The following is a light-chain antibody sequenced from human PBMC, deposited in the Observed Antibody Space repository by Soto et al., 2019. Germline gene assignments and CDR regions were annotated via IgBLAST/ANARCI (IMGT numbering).Light chain of an antibody. V-gene: IGLV2-11*01. CDR2: DVS. CDR1: SNDVGTYDY. CDR3: CSYAGTSSYV. Sequence: QSVLTQPRSVSGSPGQSVTISCTGTSNDVGTYDYVSWYQQHPGGAPKLIIYDVSKRPSGVPDRFSGSKSGNTASLTISGLQAEDEADYYCCSYAGTSSYVFGTGTKVTVL. J-gene: IGLJ1*01.